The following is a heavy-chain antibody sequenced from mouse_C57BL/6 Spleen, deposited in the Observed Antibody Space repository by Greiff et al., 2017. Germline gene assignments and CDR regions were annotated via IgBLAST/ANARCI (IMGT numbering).Heavy chain of an antibody. CDR1: GFSLTSYG. CDR2: IWRGGST. Sequence: VQLQESGPGLVQPSQSLSITCTVSGFSLTSYGVHWVRQSPGQGLEWLGVIWRGGSTDYNAAFMSRLSITKDNSQSQVFFKMNSLQADDTAIYYCAKGPPLYDGFNYLDYWGQGTTRTVAS. D-gene: IGHD2-3*01. J-gene: IGHJ2*01. V-gene: IGHV2-5*01. CDR3: AKGPPLYDGFNYLDY.